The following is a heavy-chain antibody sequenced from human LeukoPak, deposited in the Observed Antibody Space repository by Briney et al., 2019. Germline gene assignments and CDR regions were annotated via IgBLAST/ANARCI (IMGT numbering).Heavy chain of an antibody. J-gene: IGHJ3*02. V-gene: IGHV3-21*01. Sequence: AGGSLRLSCAASGFIFSDYSLNWVRQAPGKGLEWVSSISSSSSYTKSADSVKGRFTISRDNAKNSLYLQMNSLRDEDTAVYYCASFGSGSNLDAFDIWAKAQWSPSLQ. CDR2: ISSSSSYT. CDR1: GFIFSDYS. CDR3: ASFGSGSNLDAFDI. D-gene: IGHD3-10*01.